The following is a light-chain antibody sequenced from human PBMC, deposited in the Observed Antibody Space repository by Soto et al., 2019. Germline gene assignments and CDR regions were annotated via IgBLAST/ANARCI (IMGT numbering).Light chain of an antibody. Sequence: EIMLTQLPATRSLSPREIATLACRASQSVHSYLAWYQQKPGRAPRLLIYDVSNRAPGIPARFSGSGSGTDFTLTISSLEPEDFAVYYCQQRSTWPPWTFGQGTKVDIK. J-gene: IGKJ1*01. CDR3: QQRSTWPPWT. CDR1: QSVHSY. V-gene: IGKV3-11*01. CDR2: DVS.